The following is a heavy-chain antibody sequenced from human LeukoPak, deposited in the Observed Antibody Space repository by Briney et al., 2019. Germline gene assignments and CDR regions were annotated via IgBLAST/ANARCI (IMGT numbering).Heavy chain of an antibody. Sequence: GGSLRLSCAASGFTFSSYWMHWVRQAPGKGLVWVSRINSDGSSTSYADSVKGRFTISRDNDKNTLYLQMNSLRAEDTAVYYCARVVSSSWSNWFDPWGQGTLVTVSS. D-gene: IGHD6-13*01. CDR3: ARVVSSSWSNWFDP. CDR2: INSDGSST. V-gene: IGHV3-74*01. J-gene: IGHJ5*02. CDR1: GFTFSSYW.